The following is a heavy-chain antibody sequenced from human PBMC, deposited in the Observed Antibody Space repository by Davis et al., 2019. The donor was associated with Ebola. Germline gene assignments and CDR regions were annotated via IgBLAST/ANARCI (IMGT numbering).Heavy chain of an antibody. CDR3: ARERFFDY. J-gene: IGHJ4*02. CDR1: GFTFSSYS. CDR2: IYTGADT. V-gene: IGHV3-66*02. Sequence: GESLKISCAASGFTFSSYSMNWVRQAPGKGLEWVSVIYTGADTHYADSVKGRFTISRDNSKNTLYLQMNSLRTEDTAVYYCARERFFDYWGQGTLVTVSS.